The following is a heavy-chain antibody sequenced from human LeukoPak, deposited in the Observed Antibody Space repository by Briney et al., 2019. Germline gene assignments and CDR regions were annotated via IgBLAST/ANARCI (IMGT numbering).Heavy chain of an antibody. V-gene: IGHV4-59*01. CDR3: AGVGATGPFDY. D-gene: IGHD1-26*01. CDR1: GGSISSYY. CDR2: ICYSGST. Sequence: TSETLSLTCTVSGGSISSYYWSWIRQPPGKGLEWIGYICYSGSTNYNPSLKSRVTISVDTSKNQFSLKLSSVTAADTAVYYCAGVGATGPFDYWGQGTLVTVSS. J-gene: IGHJ4*02.